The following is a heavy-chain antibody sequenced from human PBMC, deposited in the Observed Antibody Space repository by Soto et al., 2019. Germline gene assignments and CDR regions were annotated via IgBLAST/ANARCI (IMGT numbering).Heavy chain of an antibody. Sequence: PSETLSLTCTVSGGSISSGDYYWSWIRQPPGKGLEWIGYIYYSGSTYYNPSLKSRVTISVDTSKNQFSLKLSSVTAADTAVYYCARGELELFLDYWGQGTLVTVSS. CDR1: GGSISSGDYY. J-gene: IGHJ4*02. D-gene: IGHD1-7*01. V-gene: IGHV4-30-4*01. CDR3: ARGELELFLDY. CDR2: IYYSGST.